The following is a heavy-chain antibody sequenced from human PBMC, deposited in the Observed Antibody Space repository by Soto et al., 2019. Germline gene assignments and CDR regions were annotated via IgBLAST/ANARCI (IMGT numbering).Heavy chain of an antibody. CDR1: GFTFSSYA. Sequence: GGSLRLSCAASGFTFSSYAMHWVRQAPGKGLEWVAVMSYDGILKYYADSVKGRFTISRDTSKGAVYLQMNSLTPEDTAVYYCAKDFKVSGGHYGSLNYYYGMDVWGQGTTVTVS. CDR2: MSYDGILK. J-gene: IGHJ6*02. CDR3: AKDFKVSGGHYGSLNYYYGMDV. D-gene: IGHD3-10*01. V-gene: IGHV3-30*04.